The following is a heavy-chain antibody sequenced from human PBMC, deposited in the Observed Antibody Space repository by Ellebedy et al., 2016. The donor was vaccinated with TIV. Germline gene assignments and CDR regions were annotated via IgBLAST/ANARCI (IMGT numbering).Heavy chain of an antibody. CDR3: ARPDAPGTVDV. D-gene: IGHD6-13*01. V-gene: IGHV3-74*01. CDR2: IFSDGSII. Sequence: HTGGSLRLSCAASGFTFSRYWMHWVRQAPGKGLVWLSRIFSDGSIITYVDSVKGRFTISRDNAKNSLYLQMDNLRVEDTAVYYCARPDAPGTVDVWGQGALVTVSS. CDR1: GFTFSRYW. J-gene: IGHJ4*02.